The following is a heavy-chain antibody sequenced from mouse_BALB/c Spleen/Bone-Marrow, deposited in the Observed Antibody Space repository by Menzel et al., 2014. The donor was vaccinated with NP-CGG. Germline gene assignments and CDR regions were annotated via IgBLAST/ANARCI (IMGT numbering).Heavy chain of an antibody. Sequence: EVQLQQYGAELVKTGASVKLSCPSSGFNIKDTYMHWVKQMPEQGLELIGRVDPANGNTKYEPKFQGKATITADPSSNTAFLQLRRLASEDTVFCYCSRYGSYRGYYGVDDWVQG. CDR1: GFNIKDTY. D-gene: IGHD1-1*02. V-gene: IGHV14-3*02. CDR2: VDPANGNT. CDR3: SRYGSYRGYYGVDD. J-gene: IGHJ4*01.